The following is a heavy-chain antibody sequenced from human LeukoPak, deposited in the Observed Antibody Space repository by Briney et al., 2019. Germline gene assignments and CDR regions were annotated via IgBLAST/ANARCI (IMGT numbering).Heavy chain of an antibody. V-gene: IGHV3-30*03. Sequence: PGGSLRLSCAASGFTFSSYGMHWVRQAPGKGLEWVAVISYDGSNKYYADSVKGRFTISRDNSKNTLYLQMNSLRDEDTAVYYCARFFDYWGQGTLVTVSS. J-gene: IGHJ4*02. CDR1: GFTFSSYG. CDR3: ARFFDY. CDR2: ISYDGSNK.